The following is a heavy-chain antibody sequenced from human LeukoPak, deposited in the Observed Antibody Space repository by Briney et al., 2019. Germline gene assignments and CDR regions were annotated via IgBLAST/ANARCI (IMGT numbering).Heavy chain of an antibody. CDR1: GFPFTDYY. D-gene: IGHD7-27*01. Sequence: GGSLRLSCAASGFPFTDYYMSWIRQAPGKGLEWVSYISTSATTVYYADSVKGRFTISRDNAKNLLYLQMNSLRAEDTALYYCATPTGDQFDYWGQGTLVTVSS. V-gene: IGHV3-11*01. J-gene: IGHJ4*02. CDR3: ATPTGDQFDY. CDR2: ISTSATTV.